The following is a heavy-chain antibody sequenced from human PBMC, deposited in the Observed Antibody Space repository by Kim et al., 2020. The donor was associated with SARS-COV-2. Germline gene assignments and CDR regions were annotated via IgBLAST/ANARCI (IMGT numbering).Heavy chain of an antibody. V-gene: IGHV1-3*01. J-gene: IGHJ6*02. D-gene: IGHD3-3*02. CDR3: ARDINHFWSGHPAGGMDV. CDR2: INAGNGNT. CDR1: GYTFTSYA. Sequence: ASVKVSCKASGYTFTSYALHWVRQAPGQRLEWMGWINAGNGNTKYLQNFQGRVTITRDTSASTAYMELSSLRSEDTAVYYCARDINHFWSGHPAGGMDVWGQGTTVTVSS.